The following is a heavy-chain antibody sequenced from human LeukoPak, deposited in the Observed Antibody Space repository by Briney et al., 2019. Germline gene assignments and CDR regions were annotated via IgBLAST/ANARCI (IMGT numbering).Heavy chain of an antibody. CDR2: ISAYNGNT. Sequence: ASAKVSCKASGYTFTSYGISWVRQAPGQGLEWMGWISAYNGNTNYAQKLQGRVTMTTDTSTSTAYMELRSLRSDDTAVYYCARDLGVGGYCSSTSCSWFDPWGQGTLVTVSS. D-gene: IGHD2-2*01. J-gene: IGHJ5*02. CDR1: GYTFTSYG. V-gene: IGHV1-18*04. CDR3: ARDLGVGGYCSSTSCSWFDP.